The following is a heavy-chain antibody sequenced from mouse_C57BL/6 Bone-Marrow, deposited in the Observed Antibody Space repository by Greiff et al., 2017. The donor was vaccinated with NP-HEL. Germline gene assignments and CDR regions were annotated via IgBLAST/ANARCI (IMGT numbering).Heavy chain of an antibody. J-gene: IGHJ4*01. CDR3: ARQYYYGSSDYAMDY. CDR2: IWSDGST. Sequence: VQLQESGPGLVAPSQSLSITCTVSGFSLTSYGVHWVRQPPGKGLEWLVVIWSDGSTTYNSALKSRLSISEDNSKSQVFLKMNSLQTDDTAMYYCARQYYYGSSDYAMDYWGQGTSVTVSS. CDR1: GFSLTSYG. V-gene: IGHV2-6-1*01. D-gene: IGHD1-1*01.